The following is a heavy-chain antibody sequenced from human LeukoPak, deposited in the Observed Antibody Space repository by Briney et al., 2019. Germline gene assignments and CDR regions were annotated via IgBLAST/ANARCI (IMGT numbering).Heavy chain of an antibody. D-gene: IGHD3-9*01. V-gene: IGHV1-2*02. CDR3: ARVVSLRYFDWLLFDY. CDR1: GYTFTGYY. J-gene: IGHJ4*02. CDR2: INPNSGGT. Sequence: ASVKVSCKASGYTFTGYYMHWVRQAPGQGLEWMGWINPNSGGTNYAQKFQGRVTMTRDTSISTAYMELSRLRSDDTAVYYCARVVSLRYFDWLLFDYWGQGTLVTVSS.